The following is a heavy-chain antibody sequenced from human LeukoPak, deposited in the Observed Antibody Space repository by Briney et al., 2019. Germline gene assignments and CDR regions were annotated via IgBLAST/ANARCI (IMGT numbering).Heavy chain of an antibody. Sequence: SQTLSLTCTVSGGSISSGDYYWSWIRQPPGKGLEWIGYIYYSGSTYYNPSLKSRVTISVDTSKNQFSLKLSSVTAADTAVYYCAGERITMINGMDVWGQGTTVTVSS. CDR1: GGSISSGDYY. V-gene: IGHV4-30-4*01. J-gene: IGHJ6*02. CDR2: IYYSGST. D-gene: IGHD3-22*01. CDR3: AGERITMINGMDV.